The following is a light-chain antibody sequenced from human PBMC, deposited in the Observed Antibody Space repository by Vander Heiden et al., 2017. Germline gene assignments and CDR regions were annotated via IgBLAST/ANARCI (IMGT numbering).Light chain of an antibody. CDR3: QQYNNLPFT. V-gene: IGKV1-33*01. J-gene: IGKJ2*01. CDR2: GAS. Sequence: DIQITQSPSSLSASVGDRVTLTCQASQDSNTFLNWYQQRPGKAPELLIYGASNLETGVPSRFSGSGSGTDFTFTISSLQPEDGATYYCQQYNNLPFTFGQGTKLEIK. CDR1: QDSNTF.